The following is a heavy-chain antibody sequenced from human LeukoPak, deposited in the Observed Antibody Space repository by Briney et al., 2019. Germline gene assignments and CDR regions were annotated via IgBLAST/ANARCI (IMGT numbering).Heavy chain of an antibody. J-gene: IGHJ4*02. CDR2: ISGSGGST. CDR3: AKDYDILTGYYWGSDY. D-gene: IGHD3-9*01. Sequence: GGSLRLSCAASGFTFSSYAMSWVRQAPGKGLEWASAISGSGGSTYYADSVKGRFTISRDNSKNTLYLQMNSLRAEDTAVYHCAKDYDILTGYYWGSDYWGQGTLVTVSS. V-gene: IGHV3-23*01. CDR1: GFTFSSYA.